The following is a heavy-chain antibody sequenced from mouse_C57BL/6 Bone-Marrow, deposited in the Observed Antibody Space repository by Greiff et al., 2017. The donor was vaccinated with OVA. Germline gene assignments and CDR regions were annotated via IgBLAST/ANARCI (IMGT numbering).Heavy chain of an antibody. CDR3: ARDGGYGNYAWFAY. D-gene: IGHD2-1*01. Sequence: EVQLVESGGGLVQPGGSLKLSCAASGFTFSDYYMYWVRQTPEKRLEWVAYISNGGGSTYYPDTVKGRFTISRDNAKNTLYLQMSRLKSEDTAMYYCARDGGYGNYAWFAYWGQGTLVTVSA. V-gene: IGHV5-12*01. J-gene: IGHJ3*01. CDR2: ISNGGGST. CDR1: GFTFSDYY.